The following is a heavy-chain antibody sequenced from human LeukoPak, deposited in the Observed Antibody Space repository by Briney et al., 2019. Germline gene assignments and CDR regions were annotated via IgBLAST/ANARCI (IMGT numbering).Heavy chain of an antibody. D-gene: IGHD3-16*01. J-gene: IGHJ3*02. CDR3: TRDGGEGDNSAFDI. V-gene: IGHV3-72*01. CDR2: TRNKARGYTT. Sequence: PGGSLTLSSAASGVTLSDHHMDWVRQAPGKGLEWVGRTRNKARGYTTEYAASVKGRFTISRDDSKTLVYLQMKSLKTEDTVVYFCTRDGGEGDNSAFDIWGQGTVVTVSS. CDR1: GVTLSDHH.